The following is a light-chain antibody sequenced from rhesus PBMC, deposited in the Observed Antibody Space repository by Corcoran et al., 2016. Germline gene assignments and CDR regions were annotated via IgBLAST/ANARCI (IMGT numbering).Light chain of an antibody. CDR1: ENVNNY. CDR3: QHGYGTPLT. J-gene: IGKJ4*01. V-gene: IGKV1-74*01. CDR2: KAS. Sequence: DIQMTQSPSSLSASVGDRVTITCRARENVNNYVYWYQQKPRKAPKFLIYKASTFQSGVPSSVSGSGDGTEYTFTISSLKPEDVAPYYCQHGYGTPLTFGGGTKVEIK.